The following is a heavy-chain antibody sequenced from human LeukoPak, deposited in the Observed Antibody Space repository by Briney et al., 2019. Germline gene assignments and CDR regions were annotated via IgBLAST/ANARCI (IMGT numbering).Heavy chain of an antibody. CDR1: GGSFRRYA. J-gene: IGHJ6*04. D-gene: IGHD1-1*01. Sequence: SVKVSCTASGGSFRRYAFAWVRQAPGQGLEWMGGIMPVLDTGSYAQGFQGRVTITADRSTSTAYMELRSLRPEDTALYYCAARDNGNDLLSYHAMDVWGNGTTVTVSS. CDR3: AARDNGNDLLSYHAMDV. CDR2: IMPVLDTG. V-gene: IGHV1-69*06.